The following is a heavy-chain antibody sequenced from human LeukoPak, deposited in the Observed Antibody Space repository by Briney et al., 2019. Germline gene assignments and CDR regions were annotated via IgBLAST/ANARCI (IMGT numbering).Heavy chain of an antibody. CDR1: GFTFSSYE. D-gene: IGHD6-13*01. CDR2: ISSSGSTI. Sequence: GGSLRLSCAASGFTFSSYEMNWVRQAPGKGLEWVSYISSSGSTIYYADSVKGRFTISRDNAKNSLYLQMNSLRAEDTAVYYCARDKQATYYYYGMDVWGKGTTVTASS. V-gene: IGHV3-48*03. J-gene: IGHJ6*04. CDR3: ARDKQATYYYYGMDV.